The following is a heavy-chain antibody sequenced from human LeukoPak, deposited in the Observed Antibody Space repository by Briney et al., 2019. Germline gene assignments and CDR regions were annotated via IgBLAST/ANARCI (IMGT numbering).Heavy chain of an antibody. CDR3: ATALDSSGYYYGLDY. J-gene: IGHJ4*02. CDR2: IHYTGAT. V-gene: IGHV4-59*08. CDR1: GASINFYY. Sequence: SETLSLTCTVSGASINFYYWGWIRQLPGQGLEWIGYIHYTGATDYNPSLKSRVTISIDTSKNQFSLKLSSVTAADTAVFYCATALDSSGYYYGLDYWGQGTLVTVSS. D-gene: IGHD3-22*01.